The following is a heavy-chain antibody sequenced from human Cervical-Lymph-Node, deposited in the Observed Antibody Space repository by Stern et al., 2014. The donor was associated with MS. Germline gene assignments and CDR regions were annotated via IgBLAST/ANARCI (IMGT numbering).Heavy chain of an antibody. CDR3: ARDGGVTQALGY. CDR1: GYTFTSYY. J-gene: IGHJ4*02. D-gene: IGHD2-21*02. CDR2: INPSGGST. Sequence: VQLVESGAEVKKPGASVKVSCKASGYTFTSYYMHWVRQAPGQGLEWMGIINPSGGSTSYAQKFQDRVTMTRDTSTSTVYMELSSLRSEDTAVYYCARDGGVTQALGYWGQGTLVTVSS. V-gene: IGHV1-46*03.